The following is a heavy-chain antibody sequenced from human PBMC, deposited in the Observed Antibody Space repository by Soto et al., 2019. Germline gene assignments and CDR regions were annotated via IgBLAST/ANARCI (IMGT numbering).Heavy chain of an antibody. CDR1: GFTFSSYW. V-gene: IGHV3-7*02. CDR3: AKYGYYNGLDV. D-gene: IGHD4-17*01. Sequence: GGSLRLSCAASGFTFSSYWMSWVRQAPGKGLEWVANIKQDGSEKYYVDSVKGRFTISRDNAKNSLYLQMNSPRAEDTAVYHCAKYGYYNGLDVWGQGTTVTVSS. J-gene: IGHJ6*02. CDR2: IKQDGSEK.